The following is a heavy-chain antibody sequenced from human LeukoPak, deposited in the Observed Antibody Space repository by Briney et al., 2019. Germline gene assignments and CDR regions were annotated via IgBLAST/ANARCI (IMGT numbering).Heavy chain of an antibody. Sequence: GGSLRLSCAASGFTFDDYGMSWVRQAPGKGLEWVSGINWNGGSTGYVDSVKGRFTISRDNAKNSLYLQMNSLRAEDTAVYYCAELGITMIGGVWGKGTTVTISS. CDR3: AELGITMIGGV. V-gene: IGHV3-20*04. D-gene: IGHD3-10*02. J-gene: IGHJ6*04. CDR2: INWNGGST. CDR1: GFTFDDYG.